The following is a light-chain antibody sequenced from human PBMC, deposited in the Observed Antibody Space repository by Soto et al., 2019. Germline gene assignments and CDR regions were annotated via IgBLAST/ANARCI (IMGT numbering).Light chain of an antibody. CDR1: QGIRND. Sequence: AIQMTQSPSSLSASVGDRVTITCRASQGIRNDLGWYQQKPGKAPKLMIYAASSLQSGVPSRFSGSGSGTDFTVTISSLQPEDFATYCCLQDYNYPGTFGQGTKVEIK. J-gene: IGKJ1*01. CDR3: LQDYNYPGT. CDR2: AAS. V-gene: IGKV1-6*01.